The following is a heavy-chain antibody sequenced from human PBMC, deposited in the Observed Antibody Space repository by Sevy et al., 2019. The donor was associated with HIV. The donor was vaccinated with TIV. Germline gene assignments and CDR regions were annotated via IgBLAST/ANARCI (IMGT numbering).Heavy chain of an antibody. CDR1: GYTFTSYG. Sequence: ASVKVSCKASGYTFTSYGISWARQAPGQGLEWMGWISAYNGNTNYAQKLQGRVTMTTDTSTITAYMELRSLRSDDTAVYYCARDIVVVPAAGGLFDYWGQGTLVTVSS. CDR2: ISAYNGNT. J-gene: IGHJ4*02. CDR3: ARDIVVVPAAGGLFDY. V-gene: IGHV1-18*01. D-gene: IGHD2-2*01.